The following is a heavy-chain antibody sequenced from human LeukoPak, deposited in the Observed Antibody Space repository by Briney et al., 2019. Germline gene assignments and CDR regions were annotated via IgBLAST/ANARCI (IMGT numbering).Heavy chain of an antibody. D-gene: IGHD3-10*01. CDR3: ARGGSGVYGSGSRYFDY. CDR2: ISGDGVST. CDR1: GLPIADFA. Sequence: GGSLRLSCVASGLPIADFAMHWVRQAPGKGLEWVSLISGDGVSTFYADSVKGRFTISRDNSKNTLYLQMNSLRAEDTAVYYCARGGSGVYGSGSRYFDYWGQGTLVTVSS. J-gene: IGHJ4*02. V-gene: IGHV3-43*02.